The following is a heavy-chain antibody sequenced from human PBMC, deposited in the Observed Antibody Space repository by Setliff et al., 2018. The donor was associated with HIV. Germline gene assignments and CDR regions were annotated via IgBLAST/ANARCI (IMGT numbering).Heavy chain of an antibody. CDR1: GFTFSNAW. CDR2: IKEDGSET. CDR3: AKRRVSNCGPGDY. V-gene: IGHV3-7*03. Sequence: PGGSLRLSCAVSGFTFSNAWMTWVRQAPGKGLEWVANIKEDGSETHYTDSLKGRFTISRDNSKNTLFLQMNSLRADDTAVYYCAKRRVSNCGPGDYWGKGTLVTVSS. J-gene: IGHJ4*02. D-gene: IGHD2-21*01.